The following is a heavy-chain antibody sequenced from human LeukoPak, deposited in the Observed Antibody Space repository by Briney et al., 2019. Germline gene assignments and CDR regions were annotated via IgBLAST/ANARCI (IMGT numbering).Heavy chain of an antibody. D-gene: IGHD3-10*01. CDR1: GFTFCDYS. Sequence: GGSLRLSCTGSGFTFCDYSISWARQAPGKGLEWVGFIRMTADGGTQEYAAAVKGRFIISRDDSKSSAYLQMNSLKSEDTALYYCTRGTGAPSYWGQGTLVTVSS. CDR3: TRGTGAPSY. J-gene: IGHJ4*02. V-gene: IGHV3-49*04. CDR2: IRMTADGGTQ.